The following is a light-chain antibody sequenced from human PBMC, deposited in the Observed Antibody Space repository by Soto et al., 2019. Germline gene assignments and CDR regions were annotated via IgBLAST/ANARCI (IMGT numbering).Light chain of an antibody. J-gene: IGLJ3*02. CDR3: ASHAGRGTVV. V-gene: IGLV2-23*01. Sequence: QSALTQPASVSGSPGQSITISCTGTSSDVGKYNLVSWYQQHPGKAPKLMIYEDSKRPSGVSNRFSGSKSGNTASLTISGLQAEDDADYYYASHAGRGTVVFGGGTKLTVL. CDR1: SSDVGKYNL. CDR2: EDS.